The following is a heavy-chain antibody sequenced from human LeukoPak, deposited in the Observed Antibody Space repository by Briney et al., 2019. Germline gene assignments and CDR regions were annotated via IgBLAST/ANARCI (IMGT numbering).Heavy chain of an antibody. D-gene: IGHD3-22*01. J-gene: IGHJ5*02. Sequence: SETLSLTCTVSGGSISSSSYYWGWIRQPPGKGLEWIGSIYYSGSTYYNPSLKSRVTISVDTSKNQFSLKLSPVTAADTAVYYCARGGYYDSSGYYYFRREEVNWFDPWGQGTLVTVSS. CDR1: GGSISSSSYY. CDR3: ARGGYYDSSGYYYFRREEVNWFDP. CDR2: IYYSGST. V-gene: IGHV4-39*07.